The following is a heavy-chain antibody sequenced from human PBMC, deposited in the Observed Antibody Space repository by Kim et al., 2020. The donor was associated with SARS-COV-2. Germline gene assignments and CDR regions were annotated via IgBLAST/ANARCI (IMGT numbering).Heavy chain of an antibody. CDR3: ARGSVYYYDSSGYYSDY. V-gene: IGHV3-33*01. CDR2: IWYDGSNK. J-gene: IGHJ4*02. D-gene: IGHD3-22*01. Sequence: GGSLRLSCAASGFTFSSYGMHWVRQAPGKGLEWVAVIWYDGSNKYYADSVKGRFTISRDNSKNTLYLQMNSLRAEDTAVYYCARGSVYYYDSSGYYSDYWGQGTLVTVSS. CDR1: GFTFSSYG.